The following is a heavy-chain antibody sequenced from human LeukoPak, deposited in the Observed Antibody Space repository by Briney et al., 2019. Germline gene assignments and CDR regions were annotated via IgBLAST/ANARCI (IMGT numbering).Heavy chain of an antibody. V-gene: IGHV3-23*01. CDR1: GFTFSSYA. J-gene: IGHJ4*02. D-gene: IGHD4-23*01. CDR2: ISGSGGST. CDR3: ANLLGNSRDY. Sequence: GGSLRLSCAASGFTFSSYAMSWVRQAPGKGLEWVSVISGSGGSTYYADSVKGRFTISRDNSKNTLYLQMNSLRAEDTAVYYCANLLGNSRDYWGQGTLVTVSS.